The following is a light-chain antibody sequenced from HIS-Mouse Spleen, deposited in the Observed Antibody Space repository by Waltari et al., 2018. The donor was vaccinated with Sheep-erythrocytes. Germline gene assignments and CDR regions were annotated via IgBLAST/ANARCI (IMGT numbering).Light chain of an antibody. CDR1: RSDVGSYNL. J-gene: IGLJ3*02. V-gene: IGLV2-23*01. CDR3: CSYAGSFWV. Sequence: QSALTQPASVSGSPGQSITISCTGTRSDVGSYNLVSWYQQHPGKAPKLMIYEGSKRPSGVSNRFSGSKSGNTASLTISGLQAEDEADYYCCSYAGSFWVFGGGTKLTVL. CDR2: EGS.